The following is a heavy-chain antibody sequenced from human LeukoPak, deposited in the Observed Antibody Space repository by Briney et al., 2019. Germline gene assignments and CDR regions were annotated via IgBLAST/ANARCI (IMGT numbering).Heavy chain of an antibody. CDR1: GFTFDDYA. D-gene: IGHD6-19*01. J-gene: IGHJ4*02. CDR2: ISGDGELP. CDR3: ARDVGGVSSGLDY. V-gene: IGHV3-43*02. Sequence: PGGSLRLSCAASGFTFDDYAMHGVRQVPGKGLEWVSLISGDGELPYYTYSVKGRFTISRDNSKNSLYLQMSSLRTEDTALYYCARDVGGVSSGLDYWGQGTLVSVSS.